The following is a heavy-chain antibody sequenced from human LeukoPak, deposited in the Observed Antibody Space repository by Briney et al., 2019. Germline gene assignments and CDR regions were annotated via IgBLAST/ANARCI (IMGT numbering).Heavy chain of an antibody. V-gene: IGHV3-21*01. CDR3: ARGWSVADY. CDR2: ISTSSSYI. Sequence: GGSLRLSCGASGFTFSSYWMHWVRQAPGKGLVWISSISTSSSYIFYADSLKGRFTISRDDAKNSLYLQMNSLRAEDTAVYYCARGWSVADYWGQGTLVTVSS. J-gene: IGHJ4*02. D-gene: IGHD1-26*01. CDR1: GFTFSSYW.